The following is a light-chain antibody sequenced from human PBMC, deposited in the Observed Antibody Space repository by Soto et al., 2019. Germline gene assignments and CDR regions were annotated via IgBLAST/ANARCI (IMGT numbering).Light chain of an antibody. V-gene: IGKV3-15*01. CDR3: QQYVHWPPGA. J-gene: IGKJ1*01. CDR1: HPVSSA. CDR2: DTS. Sequence: EIVVPQSPPTLSVSPGERATPSCRPTHPVSSALAWYQKRPGQAPRLLIYDTSTRAAGIAARFSGSGSGTEFTLTISSLQSEDSAVYYCQQYVHWPPGAFGQGTTVEIK.